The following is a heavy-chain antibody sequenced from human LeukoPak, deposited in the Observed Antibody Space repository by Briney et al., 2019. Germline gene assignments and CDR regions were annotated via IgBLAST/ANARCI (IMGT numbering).Heavy chain of an antibody. CDR1: GGSINSGDYY. Sequence: PSQTLSLTCTVSGGSINSGDYYWRSIRQPPGKVQEWIVYIYHSESPYYHPSLKCRVTICIHASKTHFSLELSSVPGADTAVYHCATTTERLPSMDVWGQGTTVTVSS. CDR3: ATTTERLPSMDV. D-gene: IGHD1-1*01. J-gene: IGHJ6*02. CDR2: IYHSESP. V-gene: IGHV4-30-4*01.